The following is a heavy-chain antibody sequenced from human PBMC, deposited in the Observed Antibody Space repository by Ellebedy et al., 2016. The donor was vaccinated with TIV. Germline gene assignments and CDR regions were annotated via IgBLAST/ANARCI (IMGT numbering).Heavy chain of an antibody. D-gene: IGHD3-16*01. CDR2: MNPNSGNT. CDR1: GYTFTSYD. J-gene: IGHJ3*02. V-gene: IGHV1-8*01. Sequence: ASVKVSCXASGYTFTSYDINWVRQATGQGLEWMGWMNPNSGNTGYAQKFQGRVTMTRNTSISTAYMELSSLRSEDTAVYYCARGGILWPGAAFDIWGQGTMVTVSS. CDR3: ARGGILWPGAAFDI.